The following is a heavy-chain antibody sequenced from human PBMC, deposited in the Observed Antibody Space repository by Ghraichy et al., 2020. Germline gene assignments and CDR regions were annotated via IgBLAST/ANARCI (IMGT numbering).Heavy chain of an antibody. V-gene: IGHV3-21*01. D-gene: IGHD3-16*01. J-gene: IGHJ4*02. CDR3: ARDPNVWGSIT. Sequence: GGSLRLSCAASGFTFSSYSMNWVRQAPGKGLEWVSSISSSSSYIYYADSVKGRFTISRDNAKNSLYLQMNSLRAEDTAVYYCARDPNVWGSITWGQGTLVTVSS. CDR2: ISSSSSYI. CDR1: GFTFSSYS.